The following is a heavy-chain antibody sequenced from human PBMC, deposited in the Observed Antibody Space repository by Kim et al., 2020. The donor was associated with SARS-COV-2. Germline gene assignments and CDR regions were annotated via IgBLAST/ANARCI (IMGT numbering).Heavy chain of an antibody. J-gene: IGHJ6*02. D-gene: IGHD3-16*01. Sequence: NPSPKGRMTRSVDTSQNQFSLKRSSVTAADKAVYYCARGRQATEYYGLDVWGQGTTVTVSS. V-gene: IGHV4-4*07. CDR3: ARGRQATEYYGLDV.